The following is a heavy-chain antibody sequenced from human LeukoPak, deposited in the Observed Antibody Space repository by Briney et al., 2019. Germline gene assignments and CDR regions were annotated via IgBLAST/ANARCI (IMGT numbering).Heavy chain of an antibody. V-gene: IGHV3-23*01. CDR2: ISGSGGST. CDR1: GFTFSSYA. J-gene: IGHJ3*02. Sequence: GGSLRLSCAASGFTFSSYAMSWVRQAPGKGLEWVSAISGSGGSTYYADSVKGRFTISRDNAKNSLYLQMNSLRAEDTAVYYCARDGPLSNYDFWSGSPNDAFDIWGQGTMVTVSS. CDR3: ARDGPLSNYDFWSGSPNDAFDI. D-gene: IGHD3-3*01.